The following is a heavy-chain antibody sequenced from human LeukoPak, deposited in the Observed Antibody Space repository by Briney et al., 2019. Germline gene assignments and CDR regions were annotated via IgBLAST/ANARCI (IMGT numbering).Heavy chain of an antibody. CDR1: GGSFSGYY. J-gene: IGHJ6*03. CDR2: INHSGST. Sequence: SETLSLTCAVYGGSFSGYYWSWIRQPPGKGLEWIGEINHSGSTNYNPSLKSRVTISVDTSKNQFSLKLSSVTAADTAVYYCVSYYGSGSPLYYYYYMDVWGKGTTVTISS. D-gene: IGHD3-10*01. CDR3: VSYYGSGSPLYYYYYMDV. V-gene: IGHV4-34*01.